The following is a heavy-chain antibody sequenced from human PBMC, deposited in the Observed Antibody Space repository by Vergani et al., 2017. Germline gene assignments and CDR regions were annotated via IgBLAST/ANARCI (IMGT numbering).Heavy chain of an antibody. CDR3: ARDTDSSSWYAGPDY. D-gene: IGHD6-13*01. Sequence: QVQLVESGGGVVQPGRSLRLSCAASGFTFSSYAMHWVRQAPGKGLEWVAVISDDGSNKYYADSVKGRFTISRDNSKNTLYLQMNSLGAEDTAVYYCARDTDSSSWYAGPDYWGQGTLVTVSS. CDR2: ISDDGSNK. J-gene: IGHJ4*02. V-gene: IGHV3-30*01. CDR1: GFTFSSYA.